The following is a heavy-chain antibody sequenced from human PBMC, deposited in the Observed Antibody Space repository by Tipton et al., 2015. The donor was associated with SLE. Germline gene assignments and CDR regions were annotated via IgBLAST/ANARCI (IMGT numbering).Heavy chain of an antibody. D-gene: IGHD5-18*01. CDR2: IYYSGST. CDR1: GGSFSGYY. V-gene: IGHV4-34*01. CDR3: ASNSNAFDI. Sequence: TLSLTCAVYGGSFSGYYWSWIRQPLGKGLEWIGSIYYSGSTYYNPSLKSRVTISVDTSKNQFSLKLSSVTAADTAVYYCASNSNAFDIWGQGTMVTVSS. J-gene: IGHJ3*02.